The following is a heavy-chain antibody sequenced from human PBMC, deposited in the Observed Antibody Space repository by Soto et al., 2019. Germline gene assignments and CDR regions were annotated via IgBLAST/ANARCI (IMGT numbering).Heavy chain of an antibody. D-gene: IGHD6-13*01. V-gene: IGHV3-21*01. CDR3: ARVGAEAAAPTAVY. J-gene: IGHJ4*02. CDR2: ISSSSSYI. CDR1: GFTFSSYS. Sequence: EVQLVESGGGLVKPGGSLRLSCAASGFTFSSYSMNWVRQAPGKGLEWVSSISSSSSYIYYADSVKGRFTISRDNAKNSLYLQMNSLRAEDTAVYYCARVGAEAAAPTAVYWGQGTLVTVSS.